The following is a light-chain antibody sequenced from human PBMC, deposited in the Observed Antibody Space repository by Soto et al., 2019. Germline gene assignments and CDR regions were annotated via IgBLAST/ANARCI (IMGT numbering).Light chain of an antibody. J-gene: IGKJ4*01. Sequence: DIQMTQSPSSLSASVGERVTITCRASQSVSRHLSWYQQKPGKAPNLLIDAATTLQSGVPSRFSGSGSGTDFTLTITSLQPEDFATYYCQQTNSFPLTFGGGTKVDIK. CDR1: QSVSRH. V-gene: IGKV1-39*01. CDR3: QQTNSFPLT. CDR2: AAT.